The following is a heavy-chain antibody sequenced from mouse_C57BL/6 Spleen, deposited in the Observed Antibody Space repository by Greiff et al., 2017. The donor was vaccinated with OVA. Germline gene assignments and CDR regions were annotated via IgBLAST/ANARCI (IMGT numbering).Heavy chain of an antibody. Sequence: QVQLQQSGAELVRPGTSVKVSCKASGYAFTNYLIAWVKQRPGQGLEWIGVINPGSGGTNYNEKFKGKATLTADKSSSTAYMQLSSLTSEDSAVYFCARGIYDGPPFAYWGQGTLVTVSA. CDR1: GYAFTNYL. D-gene: IGHD2-3*01. J-gene: IGHJ3*01. V-gene: IGHV1-54*01. CDR2: INPGSGGT. CDR3: ARGIYDGPPFAY.